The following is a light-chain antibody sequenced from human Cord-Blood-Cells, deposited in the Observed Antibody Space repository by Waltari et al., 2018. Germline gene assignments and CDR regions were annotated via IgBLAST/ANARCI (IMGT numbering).Light chain of an antibody. J-gene: IGKJ2*01. CDR3: QQYNSYWT. V-gene: IGKV1-5*01. CDR1: KSISSW. CDR2: DAS. Sequence: DIQMTQSPSTLSASVGDRVTITCRASKSISSWLAWYQQKPGKAPKLLIYDASSLESGVQSRFSGSGSGTEFTLTISSLQPDDFATYYCQQYNSYWTFGQGTKLEIK.